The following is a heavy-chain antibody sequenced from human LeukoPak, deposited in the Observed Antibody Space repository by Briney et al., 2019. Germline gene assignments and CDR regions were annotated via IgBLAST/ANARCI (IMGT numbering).Heavy chain of an antibody. CDR3: AKDCSGGSCYLV. Sequence: PGGSLRLSCAASGFTFSSHAMSWVRQAPGKGLEWVSAISGSGGSTYYADSVKGRFTISRDNSKNTLYLQMNSLRAEDTAVYYCAKDCSGGSCYLVRGQGTLVTVSS. D-gene: IGHD2-15*01. CDR2: ISGSGGST. J-gene: IGHJ4*02. CDR1: GFTFSSHA. V-gene: IGHV3-23*01.